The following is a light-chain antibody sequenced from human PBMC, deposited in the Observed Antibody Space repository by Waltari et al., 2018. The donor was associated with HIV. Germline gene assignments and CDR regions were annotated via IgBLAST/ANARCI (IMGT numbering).Light chain of an antibody. Sequence: DIQMAQSPSSLSASVGDRVTVTCRASQAISDSLAWYQQKPGQAPKLLLSGASTLESGVPSRFSGGGSGTDYTLTISSLQPEDSATYHCQHYYTLPYTFGQGTKLEIK. CDR3: QHYYTLPYT. CDR1: QAISDS. V-gene: IGKV1-NL1*01. CDR2: GAS. J-gene: IGKJ2*01.